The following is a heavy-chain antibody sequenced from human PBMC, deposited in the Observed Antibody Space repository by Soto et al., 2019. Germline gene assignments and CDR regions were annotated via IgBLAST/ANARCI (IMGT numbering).Heavy chain of an antibody. CDR3: VRVLLYGWGTSQSDGTSF. Sequence: GGSLRLSCAASGFTFNTYLMTWVRQAPGKGLEWVANIKQDGSETYYVDSVKGRFTISRDNAKNSLYLQMNSLRAEDTAVYYCVRVLLYGWGTSQSDGTSFWGQGTTVPGSS. V-gene: IGHV3-7*04. CDR1: GFTFNTYL. CDR2: IKQDGSET. J-gene: IGHJ6*02. D-gene: IGHD3-10*01.